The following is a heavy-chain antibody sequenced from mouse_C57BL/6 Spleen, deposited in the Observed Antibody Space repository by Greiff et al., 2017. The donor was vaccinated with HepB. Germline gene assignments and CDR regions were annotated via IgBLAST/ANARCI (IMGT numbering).Heavy chain of an antibody. D-gene: IGHD2-5*01. V-gene: IGHV1-55*01. CDR1: GYTFTSYW. CDR3: ALYYSNLYYAMDY. Sequence: QVQLKQPGAELVKPGASVKMSCKASGYTFTSYWITWVKQRPGQGLEWIGDIYPGSGSTNYNEKFKSKATLTVDTSSSTAYMPLSSLTSEDSAVYYCALYYSNLYYAMDYWGQGTSVTVSS. CDR2: IYPGSGST. J-gene: IGHJ4*01.